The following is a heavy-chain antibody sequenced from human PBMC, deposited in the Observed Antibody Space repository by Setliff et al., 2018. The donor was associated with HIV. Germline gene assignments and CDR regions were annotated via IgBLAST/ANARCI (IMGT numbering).Heavy chain of an antibody. Sequence: SETLSLTCTVSGDSVSSNSYFWGWIRQPPGRGLDWIASIYYTGISYYNPSLKSRVTISLDTSKNQFSLRLSSVTAADTAVYYCARGGGYDRSGYYPFDYWGQGTLVTVSS. D-gene: IGHD3-22*01. CDR3: ARGGGYDRSGYYPFDY. V-gene: IGHV4-39*07. CDR1: GDSVSSNSYF. CDR2: IYYTGIS. J-gene: IGHJ4*02.